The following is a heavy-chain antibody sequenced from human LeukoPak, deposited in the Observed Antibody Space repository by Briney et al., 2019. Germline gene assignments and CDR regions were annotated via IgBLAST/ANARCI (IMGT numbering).Heavy chain of an antibody. J-gene: IGHJ4*02. CDR1: EFTFSDYY. D-gene: IGHD3-22*01. CDR2: ISGRASSM. Sequence: GGSLRLSCAASEFTFSDYYMAWVRQAPGRGLEWVSHISGRASSMYHADSVKGRFTISRDSAKSSLYLQMNSLKVEDTAVYFCARVGDRSDYFYYLDYWGQGNLVTVSS. V-gene: IGHV3-11*01. CDR3: ARVGDRSDYFYYLDY.